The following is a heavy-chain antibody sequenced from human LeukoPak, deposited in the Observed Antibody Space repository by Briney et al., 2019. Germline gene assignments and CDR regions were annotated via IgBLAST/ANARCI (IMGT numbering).Heavy chain of an antibody. V-gene: IGHV4-34*01. J-gene: IGHJ6*02. CDR2: INHSGST. D-gene: IGHD3-10*01. CDR1: GGSFSGYY. CDR3: ARVAGSGSYSAQYYYYYGMDV. Sequence: SETLSLTCAVYGGSFSGYYWSWIRQPPGKGLEWIGEINHSGSTNYNPPLKSRVTISVDTSKNQFSLKLSSVTAADTAVYYCARVAGSGSYSAQYYYYYGMDVWGQGTTVTVSS.